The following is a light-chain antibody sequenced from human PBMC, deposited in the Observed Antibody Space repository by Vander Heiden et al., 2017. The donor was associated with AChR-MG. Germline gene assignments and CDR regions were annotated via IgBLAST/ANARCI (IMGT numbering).Light chain of an antibody. V-gene: IGKV3-11*01. CDR1: QSVSSY. CDR3: QQRSNWPPEIT. Sequence: EIVLTQSPATLSLSPGERATLSRRASQSVSSYLAWYQQKPGQAPRLLIYDASNRATGIPARCSGSGSGTDFTLTISSLEPEDVAVYYCQQRSNWPPEITFGQGTRLEIK. CDR2: DAS. J-gene: IGKJ5*01.